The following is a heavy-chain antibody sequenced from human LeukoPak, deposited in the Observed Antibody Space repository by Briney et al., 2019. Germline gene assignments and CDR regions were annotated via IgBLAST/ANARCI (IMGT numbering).Heavy chain of an antibody. CDR2: IYYSGST. D-gene: IGHD3-22*01. CDR1: GGSISSSSYY. J-gene: IGHJ3*02. V-gene: IGHV4-39*07. Sequence: SETLSLTCTVSGGSISSSSYYWGWIRQPPGKGLEWIGSIYYSGSTYYNPSLKSRVTISVDTSKNQFSLKLSSVTAADTAVYYCARVKGPRYYDSSGLPSGEGDAFDIWGQGTMVTVSS. CDR3: ARVKGPRYYDSSGLPSGEGDAFDI.